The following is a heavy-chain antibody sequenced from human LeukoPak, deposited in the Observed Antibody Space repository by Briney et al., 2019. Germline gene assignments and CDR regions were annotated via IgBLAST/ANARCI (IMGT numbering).Heavy chain of an antibody. D-gene: IGHD3-16*01. J-gene: IGHJ4*02. V-gene: IGHV4-59*01. CDR3: ARAAWGGTYFDY. CDR2: IYYSGST. Sequence: SETLSLTCTVSGGSISSYYWSWIRQPPGKGLEWIGYIYYSGSTNYNPPLKSRVAISVDTSKNQFSLKLSSVTAAGTAVYYCARAAWGGTYFDYWGQGTLVTVSS. CDR1: GGSISSYY.